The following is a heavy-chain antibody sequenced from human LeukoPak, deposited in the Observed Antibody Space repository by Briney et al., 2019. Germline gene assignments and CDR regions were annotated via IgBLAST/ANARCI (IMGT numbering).Heavy chain of an antibody. CDR3: ARDSDVGATWGFDY. CDR1: GGTFSSYA. V-gene: IGHV1-69*05. CDR2: SIPIFGTA. Sequence: SVTVSFKASGGTFSSYAISSVRQAPGQRLEWMGRSIPIFGTANYAHNFQGRVTITTDESTSTAYMELSSLRYEDAAVYECARDSDVGATWGFDYWGQGTLVTVSS. J-gene: IGHJ4*02. D-gene: IGHD1-26*01.